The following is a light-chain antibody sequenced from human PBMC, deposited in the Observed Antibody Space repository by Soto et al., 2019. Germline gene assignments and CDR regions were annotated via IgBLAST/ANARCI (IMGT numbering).Light chain of an antibody. V-gene: IGKV1D-17*01. CDR1: QGISNY. Sequence: NIQMTQSPSAMSASVVDRVTITCRARQGISNYLDWFQQKPGKVPKHLIYAASSLQSGVPSRFSGSGSGTEFTLTISSLQPDDFATYYCQQHNSFSITFGQGTRLEIK. CDR2: AAS. J-gene: IGKJ5*01. CDR3: QQHNSFSIT.